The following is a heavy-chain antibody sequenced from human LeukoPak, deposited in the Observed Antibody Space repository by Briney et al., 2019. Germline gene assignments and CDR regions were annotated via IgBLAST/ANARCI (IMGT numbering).Heavy chain of an antibody. Sequence: PGGSLRLSCAASGFTVSNNYMNWVRQAPGKGLEWVSLIYSGGTTYYADSVKGRFTISRDGSKNTLHLQMNSLRVEDTAVYYCARDPPAVTANTYGWGQGTLVTVSS. V-gene: IGHV3-66*01. CDR1: GFTVSNNY. CDR3: ARDPPAVTANTYG. D-gene: IGHD5-18*01. CDR2: IYSGGTT. J-gene: IGHJ4*02.